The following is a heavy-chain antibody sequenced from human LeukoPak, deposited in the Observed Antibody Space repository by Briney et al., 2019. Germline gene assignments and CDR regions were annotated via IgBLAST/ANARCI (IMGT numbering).Heavy chain of an antibody. Sequence: GESLKISCKGSGYSFTSYWIGWVRQMPGKGLEWMGIIYRGDSDTRYSPSFQGQVTISADKSISTAYLQWSSLKASDTAMYYCARPCCYYDSSGYPTGWFDPWGQGTLVTVSS. CDR1: GYSFTSYW. CDR3: ARPCCYYDSSGYPTGWFDP. CDR2: IYRGDSDT. J-gene: IGHJ5*02. D-gene: IGHD3-22*01. V-gene: IGHV5-51*01.